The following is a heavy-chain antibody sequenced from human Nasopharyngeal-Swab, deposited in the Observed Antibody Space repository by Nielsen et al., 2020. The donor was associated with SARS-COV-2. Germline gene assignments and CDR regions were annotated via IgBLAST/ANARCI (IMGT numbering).Heavy chain of an antibody. CDR1: GGTFSSYA. J-gene: IGHJ4*02. CDR2: IIPILGIA. V-gene: IGHV1-69*04. CDR3: ARDSRIAVAGMGRVGY. D-gene: IGHD6-19*01. Sequence: SVKVSCKASGGTFSSYAISWVRQAPGQGLEWMGRIIPILGIANYAQKFQGRVTITADKSTSTAYMELSSLRSEDTAVYYCARDSRIAVAGMGRVGYWGQGTLVTVSS.